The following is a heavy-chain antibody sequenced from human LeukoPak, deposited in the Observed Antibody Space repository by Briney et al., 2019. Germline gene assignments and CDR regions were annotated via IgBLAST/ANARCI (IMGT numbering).Heavy chain of an antibody. D-gene: IGHD3-10*01. CDR2: FDPEDGET. CDR3: ATAMATTNNWFDP. Sequence: ASVNVSCKVSGYTLTELSMHWVRQAPGKGLEWMGGFDPEDGETIYAQKFQGRVTMTEDTSTDTAYMELSSLRSEDTAVYYCATAMATTNNWFDPWGQGTLVTVSS. CDR1: GYTLTELS. J-gene: IGHJ5*02. V-gene: IGHV1-24*01.